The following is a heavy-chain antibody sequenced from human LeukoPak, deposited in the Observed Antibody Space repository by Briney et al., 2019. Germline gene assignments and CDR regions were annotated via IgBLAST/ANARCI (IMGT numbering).Heavy chain of an antibody. CDR2: ISSSGRYI. CDR3: AREVYYDFWSGYYTASGIVYGMDV. Sequence: VGALRLSCAASGFTFISYSMNWVRQAPGRGGEWVSSISSSGRYIYYADSVRGRFTLSRDNPKNSRYLQTNSLRAQDTPVYICAREVYYDFWSGYYTASGIVYGMDVWGQGTTVTVSS. D-gene: IGHD3-3*01. CDR1: GFTFISYS. V-gene: IGHV3-21*03. J-gene: IGHJ6*02.